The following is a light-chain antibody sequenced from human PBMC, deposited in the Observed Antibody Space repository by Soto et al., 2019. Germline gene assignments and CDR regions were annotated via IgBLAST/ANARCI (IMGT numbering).Light chain of an antibody. J-gene: IGKJ2*01. CDR1: QSISSY. CDR2: AAS. CDR3: QQSYSTPRDA. Sequence: DIQTTQSPSSLSASVGDRVTITCRASQSISSYLNWYQQKPGKAPKLLIYAASSLQSGVPSRFSGSGSGTDFTLTISSLQPEDFATYYCQQSYSTPRDAFGQGTKLEIK. V-gene: IGKV1-39*01.